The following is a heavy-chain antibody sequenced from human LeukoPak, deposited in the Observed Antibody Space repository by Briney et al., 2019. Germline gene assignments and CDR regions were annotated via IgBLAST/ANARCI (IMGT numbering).Heavy chain of an antibody. CDR1: GYTLTIYY. J-gene: IGHJ5*02. CDR2: LNPSGGST. V-gene: IGHV1-46*01. CDR3: ARLSRPFDR. Sequence: ASVKVSCKASGYTLTIYYMHWVRQAPGRGLEWMGVLNPSGGSTSYAQKLQGRVTMSRDMSTSTVYMELSSLRSEDAAVYYCARLSRPFDRWGQGTLVTVSS.